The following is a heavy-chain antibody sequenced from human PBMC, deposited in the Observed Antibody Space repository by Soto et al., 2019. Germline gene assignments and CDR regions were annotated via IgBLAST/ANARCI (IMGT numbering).Heavy chain of an antibody. Sequence: PSQTLSLTCAISGDSVSSNSAAWNWIRQSPSRGLEWLGRTYYRSKWYNDYAVSVKSRITINPDTSKNQFSLQLNSVTPEDTAVYYCASSVPLYCSGGSCQDAFDIWGQGTMVTVSS. CDR2: TYYRSKWYN. CDR1: GDSVSSNSAA. D-gene: IGHD2-15*01. J-gene: IGHJ3*02. V-gene: IGHV6-1*01. CDR3: ASSVPLYCSGGSCQDAFDI.